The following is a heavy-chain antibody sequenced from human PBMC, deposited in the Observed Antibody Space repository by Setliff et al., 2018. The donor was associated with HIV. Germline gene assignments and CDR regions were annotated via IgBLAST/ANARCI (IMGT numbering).Heavy chain of an antibody. V-gene: IGHV1-2*02. CDR1: GYTFSDYY. CDR3: ARGGGYCTNGLCFNRLFDP. CDR2: INADSGHT. J-gene: IGHJ5*02. D-gene: IGHD2-8*01. Sequence: ASVKVSCKSSGYTFSDYYIHWVRQAPGQGLEWMGWINADSGHTTYAEKFRGRVTMTRNTSFSTAYMEVGRLRSDDTAVYYCARGGGYCTNGLCFNRLFDPWGQGTVVTVSS.